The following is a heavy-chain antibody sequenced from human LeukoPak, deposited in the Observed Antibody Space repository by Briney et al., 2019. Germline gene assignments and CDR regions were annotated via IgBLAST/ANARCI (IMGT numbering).Heavy chain of an antibody. CDR2: IKSKTDGGTP. V-gene: IGHV3-15*01. CDR3: TGVSRSSWYDY. J-gene: IGHJ4*02. D-gene: IGHD6-13*01. Sequence: PGGSLRLSCAASGFTFSSAWMSWVRQAPGKGLEWVGRIKSKTDGGTPDYAAPVKGRFTISRDDSKNTLYLQMNSLKTEDTAVYYCTGVSRSSWYDYWGQGTLVTVSS. CDR1: GFTFSSAW.